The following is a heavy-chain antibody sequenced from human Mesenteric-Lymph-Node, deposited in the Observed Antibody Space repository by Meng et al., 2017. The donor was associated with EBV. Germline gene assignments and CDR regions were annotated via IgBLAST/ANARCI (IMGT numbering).Heavy chain of an antibody. Sequence: VKLSVPGQGLVKPSEPLAISAAVSGDSLPSTNWWSWVRQPPGKGLEWIGEIFHSGITNYNPSLKSRITLSVDKSKNLFSLNLSSVTAADTAVYFCARRREYSSGWPIDYWGQGTLVTVSS. V-gene: IGHV4-4*02. D-gene: IGHD6-19*01. CDR1: GDSLPSTNW. CDR3: ARRREYSSGWPIDY. J-gene: IGHJ4*02. CDR2: IFHSGIT.